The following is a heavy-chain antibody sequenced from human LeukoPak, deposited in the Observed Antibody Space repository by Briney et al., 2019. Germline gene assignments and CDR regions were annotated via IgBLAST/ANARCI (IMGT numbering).Heavy chain of an antibody. J-gene: IGHJ6*02. CDR2: IKQDGSEK. D-gene: IGHD3-3*01. Sequence: GGSLRLSCAASGFTFTSHWMSWVRQAPGKGLEWVANIKQDGSEKYYVDSVKGRFTFSRDNAKNSLYLQMNSLRAEDTAVYYCARLGRDYDFWSGYFYYYYYYGMDVWGQGTTVTVSS. V-gene: IGHV3-7*03. CDR3: ARLGRDYDFWSGYFYYYYYYGMDV. CDR1: GFTFTSHW.